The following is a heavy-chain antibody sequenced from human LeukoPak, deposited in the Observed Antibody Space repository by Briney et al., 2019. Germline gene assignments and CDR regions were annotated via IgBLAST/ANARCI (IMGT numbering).Heavy chain of an antibody. V-gene: IGHV1-69*13. CDR2: IIPIFGTA. CDR3: ARGQLPRGYYYGMDV. Sequence: GASVKVSCKASGGTFSSYAISWVRQAPGQGLEWMGGIIPIFGTANFAQKFQGRVTITADESTSTAYMELSSLRSEDTAVHYCARGQLPRGYYYGMDVWGQGTTVTVSS. CDR1: GGTFSSYA. J-gene: IGHJ6*02. D-gene: IGHD6-6*01.